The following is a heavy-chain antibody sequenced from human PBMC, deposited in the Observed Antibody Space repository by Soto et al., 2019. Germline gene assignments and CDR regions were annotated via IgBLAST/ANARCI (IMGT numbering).Heavy chain of an antibody. J-gene: IGHJ3*02. CDR1: GFTFSSYG. Sequence: PGGSLRLSCAASGFTFSSYGMHWVRQAPGKGLEWVAVISYDGSNKYYADSVEGRFTISRDNSKNTLYLQMNSLRAEDTAVYYCAKGIWFGVLGAFDIWGQGTMVTVSS. CDR3: AKGIWFGVLGAFDI. D-gene: IGHD3-10*01. V-gene: IGHV3-30*18. CDR2: ISYDGSNK.